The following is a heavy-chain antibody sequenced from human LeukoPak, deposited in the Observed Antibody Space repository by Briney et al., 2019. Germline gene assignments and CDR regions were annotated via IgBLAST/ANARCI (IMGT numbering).Heavy chain of an antibody. V-gene: IGHV4-4*02. CDR3: ARGPSVAAHLDY. CDR2: IYHHGAT. J-gene: IGHJ4*02. CDR1: GGSISSNNW. Sequence: SGTLSLACAVSGGSISSNNWWSWVRQPPGKGLEWIGEIYHHGATNYNPSLKSRVTLSVDKSKNQFSLELSSVTAADTAVYYCARGPSVAAHLDYWGQGTLVTVSS. D-gene: IGHD5-12*01.